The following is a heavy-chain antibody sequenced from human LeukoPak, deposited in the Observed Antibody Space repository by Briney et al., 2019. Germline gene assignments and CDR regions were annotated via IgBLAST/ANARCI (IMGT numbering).Heavy chain of an antibody. CDR1: GFTFSSYG. D-gene: IGHD5-18*01. Sequence: GGSLRLSCAASGFTFSSYGMHWVRQAPGKGLEWVAVIWYDGSNKYYADSVKGRFTISRDNSKNTLYLQMNSLRAEDTAVYYCARGNGYSHGYLDYWGQGTLVTVSS. CDR2: IWYDGSNK. V-gene: IGHV3-33*01. J-gene: IGHJ4*02. CDR3: ARGNGYSHGYLDY.